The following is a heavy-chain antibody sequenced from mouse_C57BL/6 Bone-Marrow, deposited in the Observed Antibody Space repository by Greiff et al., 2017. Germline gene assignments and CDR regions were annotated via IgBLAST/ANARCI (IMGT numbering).Heavy chain of an antibody. CDR1: GYTFTSYW. J-gene: IGHJ2*01. V-gene: IGHV1-64*01. Sequence: QVQLRQSGAELVKPGASVKLSCKASGYTFTSYWMHWVQQRPGQGLEWIGMIHPNSGSTNYNEKFKSTATLTVDKPSRTAYMQLSSLTSEDSAVYYCARRWCYFDYWGQGTTLTVSS. D-gene: IGHD1-1*02. CDR2: IHPNSGST. CDR3: ARRWCYFDY.